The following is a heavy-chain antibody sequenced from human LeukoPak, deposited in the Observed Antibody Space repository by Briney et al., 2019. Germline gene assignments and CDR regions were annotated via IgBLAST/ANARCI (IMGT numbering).Heavy chain of an antibody. Sequence: GGSVKISCKGSRYSLTIYWLGWVRQMPGKGLEWMGIIYHGDSATRYRPTFQAQDTIPAHKSLSTANLQWSSLKASDTDMYYCARHNEMGLWSPFDYWGQGTLVTLS. D-gene: IGHD3-3*01. CDR2: IYHGDSAT. CDR3: ARHNEMGLWSPFDY. J-gene: IGHJ4*02. V-gene: IGHV5-51*01. CDR1: RYSLTIYW.